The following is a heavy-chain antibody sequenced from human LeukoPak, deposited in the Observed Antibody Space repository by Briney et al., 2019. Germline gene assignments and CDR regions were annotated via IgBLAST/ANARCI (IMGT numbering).Heavy chain of an antibody. D-gene: IGHD4-17*01. CDR1: GFTFSSYS. V-gene: IGHV3-21*01. J-gene: IGHJ4*02. Sequence: GGSLRLSXAASGFTFSSYSMNWVRQAPGKGLEWVSSISSSSSYIYYADSVKGRFTISRDNAKNSLYLQMNSQRAEDTAVYYCARAGWTVITVDYWGQGTLVTVSS. CDR2: ISSSSSYI. CDR3: ARAGWTVITVDY.